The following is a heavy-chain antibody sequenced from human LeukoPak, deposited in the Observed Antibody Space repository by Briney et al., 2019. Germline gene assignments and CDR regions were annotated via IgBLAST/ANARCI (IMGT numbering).Heavy chain of an antibody. CDR2: ISYDGSSQ. Sequence: GGSLRLSCAASGFTFRSYVIHWVRQAPGKGLEWVALISYDGSSQYYADSVKGRFTISRDNSKNTLSLQMNSLRLEDTALYYCARAGLVGATFKRGNWFDPWGQGTLVTVSS. CDR3: ARAGLVGATFKRGNWFDP. D-gene: IGHD1-26*01. J-gene: IGHJ5*02. V-gene: IGHV3-30-3*01. CDR1: GFTFRSYV.